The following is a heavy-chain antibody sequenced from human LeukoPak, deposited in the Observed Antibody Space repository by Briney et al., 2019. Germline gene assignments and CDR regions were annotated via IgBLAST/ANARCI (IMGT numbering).Heavy chain of an antibody. CDR2: ISYDGSNK. V-gene: IGHV3-30*18. Sequence: PGGSLRLSCAASGFTFSSYGMHWVRQAPGKGLEWVAVISYDGSNKYYADSVKGRFTISRDNSKNTLYLQMNSQRAEDTAVYYCAKDKEWLVHNWFDPWGQGTLVTVSS. CDR1: GFTFSSYG. D-gene: IGHD6-19*01. J-gene: IGHJ5*02. CDR3: AKDKEWLVHNWFDP.